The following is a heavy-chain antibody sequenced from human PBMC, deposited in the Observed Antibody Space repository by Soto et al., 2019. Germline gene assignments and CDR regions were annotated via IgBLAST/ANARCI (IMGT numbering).Heavy chain of an antibody. CDR2: LSYEGSEE. D-gene: IGHD6-19*01. CDR1: GFNFSVFG. V-gene: IGHV3-30*03. CDR3: ALTRRSSLLEVAGPGFEY. J-gene: IGHJ4*02. Sequence: VRLVESGGGVVQPGRSLRLSCAASGFNFSVFGMHWVRQAPGKGLEWLSVLSYEGSEEYYADSVRGRFTISRDNSKNTLFLQMDSLRVDDTGVYYCALTRRSSLLEVAGPGFEYWGQGTLVTVS.